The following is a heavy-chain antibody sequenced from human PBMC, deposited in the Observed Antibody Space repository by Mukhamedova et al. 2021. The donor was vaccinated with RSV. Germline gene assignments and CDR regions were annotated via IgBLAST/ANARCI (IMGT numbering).Heavy chain of an antibody. D-gene: IGHD2-8*01. Sequence: SSYAMHWVRQAPGKGLEWVAVISYDGSNKYYADSVKGRFTISRDNSKNTLYLQMNSLRAEDTAVYYCAMAFGMVWGQGTLVTVSS. CDR3: AMAFGMV. CDR2: ISYDGSNK. J-gene: IGHJ4*02. CDR1: SSYA. V-gene: IGHV3-30*04.